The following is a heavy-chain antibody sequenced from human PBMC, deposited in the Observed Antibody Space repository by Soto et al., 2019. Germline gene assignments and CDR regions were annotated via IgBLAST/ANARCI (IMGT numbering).Heavy chain of an antibody. V-gene: IGHV4-30-4*01. CDR3: ARGRRTAVTIDY. D-gene: IGHD4-17*01. CDR1: GGSLSNNHYY. CDR2: IYDSGST. J-gene: IGHJ4*02. Sequence: PSETLSLTCTVSGGSLSNNHYYWSWIHQPPGKGLEWIGHIYDSGSTYNNPSLKSRVSISVDTSKNQFSLKLNSVTAADTAVYYCARGRRTAVTIDYWGQGTLVT.